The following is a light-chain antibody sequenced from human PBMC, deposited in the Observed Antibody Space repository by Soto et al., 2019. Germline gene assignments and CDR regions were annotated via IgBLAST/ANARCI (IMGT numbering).Light chain of an antibody. CDR3: CSYAGSSTYV. CDR1: SSVVGSYNL. V-gene: IGLV2-23*01. J-gene: IGLJ1*01. Sequence: QSVLTQPASVSGSPGQSITISCTGNSSVVGSYNLVSWYQQHPGKAPKLMIYEGSKRPSGVSNRFSGSKSGNTASLTISGLQAEDEADYYCCSYAGSSTYVLGTGTKATV. CDR2: EGS.